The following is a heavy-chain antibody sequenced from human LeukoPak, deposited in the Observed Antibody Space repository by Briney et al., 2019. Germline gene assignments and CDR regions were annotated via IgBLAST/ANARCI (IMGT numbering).Heavy chain of an antibody. V-gene: IGHV3-49*04. CDR1: GFTFGYYA. J-gene: IGHJ4*01. CDR3: TRAPHPRCSSSGCYLDY. Sequence: GSLRLSCSTSGFTFGYYAMSWVRQAPGKGLEWVGFIQAKAYGGATKYAASVNGRFSISRDDSQSIANLQMNDLKTEDTAVYYCTRAPHPRCSSSGCYLDYWGHGALVTVSS. D-gene: IGHD2-2*01. CDR2: IQAKAYGGAT.